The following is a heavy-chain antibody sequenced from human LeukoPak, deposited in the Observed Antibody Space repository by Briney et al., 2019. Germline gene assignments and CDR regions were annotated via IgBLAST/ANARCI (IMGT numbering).Heavy chain of an antibody. CDR2: ISYDGSNK. D-gene: IGHD6-19*01. CDR3: ARDVAVAGQEYFQH. J-gene: IGHJ1*01. CDR1: GFTFSSYA. V-gene: IGHV3-30-3*01. Sequence: GRSLRLSCAASGFTFSSYAMHWVRQAPGKGLEWVAVISYDGSNKYYADSVKGRFTISRDNSKNTLYLQMNSLRAEDTAVYYCARDVAVAGQEYFQHWGQGTLVTVSS.